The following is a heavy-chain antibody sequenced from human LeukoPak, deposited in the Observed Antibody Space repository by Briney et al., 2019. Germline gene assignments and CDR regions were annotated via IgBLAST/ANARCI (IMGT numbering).Heavy chain of an antibody. CDR1: GGTLSSYA. CDR3: ARGDTIFVFGLDY. CDR2: IIPIFGTA. Sequence: SVKVSCKASGGTLSSYAISWVRQAPGQGLEWMGGIIPIFGTANYAQKIQGRVTITADESTSTAYMELSSLRSEDTAVYYCARGDTIFVFGLDYWGQGTLVTVSS. V-gene: IGHV1-69*13. J-gene: IGHJ4*02. D-gene: IGHD3-3*01.